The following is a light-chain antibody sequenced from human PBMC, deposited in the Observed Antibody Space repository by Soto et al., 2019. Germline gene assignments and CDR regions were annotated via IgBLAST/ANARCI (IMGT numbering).Light chain of an antibody. J-gene: IGKJ4*01. CDR3: QQRSNWIT. Sequence: EIVLTQSPGTLSLSPGERATLSCRASQSVSNNYLAWYQQKPGQAPRLLIYGASNRATGIPDRFSGSGSGTDFTLTISRLEPEDFAVYYCQQRSNWITVGGGTKGDIK. CDR1: QSVSNNY. CDR2: GAS. V-gene: IGKV3D-20*02.